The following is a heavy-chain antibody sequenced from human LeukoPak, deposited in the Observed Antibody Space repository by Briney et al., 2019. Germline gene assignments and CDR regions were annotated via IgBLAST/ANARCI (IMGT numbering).Heavy chain of an antibody. V-gene: IGHV4-59*08. CDR3: ARRLAVAAHFDY. Sequence: SETLSLTCTVSGGSISSYYWSWIRQPPGKGLEWIGYIYYSGSTNYNPSPKSRVTISVDTSKNQFSLKLSSVTAADTAVYYCARRLAVAAHFDYWGQGTLVTVSS. D-gene: IGHD6-19*01. CDR1: GGSISSYY. CDR2: IYYSGST. J-gene: IGHJ4*02.